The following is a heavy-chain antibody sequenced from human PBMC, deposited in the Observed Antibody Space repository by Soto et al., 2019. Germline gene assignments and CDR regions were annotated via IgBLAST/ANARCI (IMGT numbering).Heavy chain of an antibody. J-gene: IGHJ4*02. Sequence: GGSLSLSCSASGFTFSIYAMSWVRQAPGKGLEWVSAISGSGGSTYYADSVKGRFTISRDNSKNTLYLQMNSLRAEDTAVYYCAKDSARRGYSFFDYWGQGTLVTVSS. D-gene: IGHD5-18*01. CDR3: AKDSARRGYSFFDY. CDR2: ISGSGGST. V-gene: IGHV3-23*01. CDR1: GFTFSIYA.